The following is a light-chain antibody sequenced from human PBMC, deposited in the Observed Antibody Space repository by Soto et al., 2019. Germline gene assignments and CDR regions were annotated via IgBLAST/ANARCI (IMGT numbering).Light chain of an antibody. CDR1: QSVSNN. J-gene: IGKJ1*01. V-gene: IGKV3-15*01. Sequence: ETLMSQSPATLYVCTGERATLSCRASQSVSNNVAWYQQKPGQAPRLLIYSASTRASGIPARFSGSGSGAKFTLTISSLQSEDFAVYYCQQYHDWRTFGQGTKLDIK. CDR2: SAS. CDR3: QQYHDWRT.